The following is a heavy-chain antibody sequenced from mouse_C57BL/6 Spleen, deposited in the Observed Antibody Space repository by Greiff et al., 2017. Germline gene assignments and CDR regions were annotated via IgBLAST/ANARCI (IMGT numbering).Heavy chain of an antibody. V-gene: IGHV3-6*01. Sequence: DVKLQESGPGLVKPSQSLSLTCSVTGYSITSGYYWNWIRQFPGNKLEWMGYISYDGSNNYNPSLKNRISITRDTSKNQFFLKLNSVTTEDTATYYCAREAAQAASWYFDVWGTGTTVTVSS. D-gene: IGHD3-2*02. J-gene: IGHJ1*03. CDR2: ISYDGSN. CDR1: GYSITSGYY. CDR3: AREAAQAASWYFDV.